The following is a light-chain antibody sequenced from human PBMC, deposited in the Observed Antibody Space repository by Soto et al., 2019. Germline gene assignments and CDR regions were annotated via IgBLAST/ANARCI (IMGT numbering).Light chain of an antibody. Sequence: QSVLTQPPSASGTPGQRVTISCSGSSSNIGSNYVYWYQQLPGTAPKLLIYRKNQRPSGVPDRFSGSKSGTSASLAISGLRSEDEADYYCAAWDDSLSVVFGGGTKVTVL. CDR2: RKN. CDR3: AAWDDSLSVV. CDR1: SSNIGSNY. V-gene: IGLV1-47*01. J-gene: IGLJ2*01.